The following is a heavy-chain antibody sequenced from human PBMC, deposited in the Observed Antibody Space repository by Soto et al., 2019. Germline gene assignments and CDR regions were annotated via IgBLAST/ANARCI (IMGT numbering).Heavy chain of an antibody. D-gene: IGHD5-12*01. V-gene: IGHV4-31*03. CDR2: IYYSGST. J-gene: IGHJ4*02. CDR1: GGSISSGGYY. CDR3: ARGKSRDGYNFDY. Sequence: PSETLSLTCTVSGGSISSGGYYWSWIRQHPGKGLEWIGYIYYSGSTYYNPSLKSRVTISVDTSKNQFSLKLSSVTAADAAVYYCARGKSRDGYNFDYWCQGTLVTVSS.